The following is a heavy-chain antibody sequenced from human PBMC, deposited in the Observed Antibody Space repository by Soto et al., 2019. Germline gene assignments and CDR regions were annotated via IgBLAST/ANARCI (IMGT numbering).Heavy chain of an antibody. CDR1: GHSLTSYR. CDR3: ARKSVVVPEYGMDV. V-gene: IGHV5-10-1*01. Sequence: RVESLTISWMGSGHSLTSYRISWVRRMPGKDLEWMGRIDPRDSYTNYSPSFQGHVTISADKYIRTAYLQWTSLKASDTPMYYCARKSVVVPEYGMDVWGQGTTVTVSS. D-gene: IGHD2-2*01. J-gene: IGHJ6*01. CDR2: IDPRDSYT.